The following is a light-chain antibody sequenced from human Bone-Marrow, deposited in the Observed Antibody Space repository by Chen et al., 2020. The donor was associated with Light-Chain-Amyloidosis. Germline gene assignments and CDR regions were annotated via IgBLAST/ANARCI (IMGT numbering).Light chain of an antibody. J-gene: IGLJ2*01. V-gene: IGLV3-25*03. CDR3: QSTDATGSYVV. CDR1: ALSKQY. CDR2: DDN. Sequence: SYELPQPPSVSVSPGQTARITCSGDALSKQYAYWYQQRPGQAPVLVIFDDNKRPSGIPERFSGSSSGKTLSLTISGVQAEDEADYYCQSTDATGSYVVFGGGTKLTVL.